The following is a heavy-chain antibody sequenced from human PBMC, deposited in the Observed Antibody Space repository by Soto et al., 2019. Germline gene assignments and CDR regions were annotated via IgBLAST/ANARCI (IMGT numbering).Heavy chain of an antibody. Sequence: PGGSLRLSCVASGFTFSDSWMHWVRQAPGKGLEWVANVYKNGGATFYIDSVKGRFTISRDNAKNSLFLQMNNLRVEDTAVYYCTSKGAWGKGTLVTVSS. J-gene: IGHJ5*02. V-gene: IGHV3-7*05. D-gene: IGHD3-16*01. CDR2: VYKNGGAT. CDR1: GFTFSDSW. CDR3: TSKGA.